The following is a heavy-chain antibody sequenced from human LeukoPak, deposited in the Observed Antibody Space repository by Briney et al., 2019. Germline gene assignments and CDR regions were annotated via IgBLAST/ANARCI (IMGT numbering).Heavy chain of an antibody. CDR1: GGSICSINR. V-gene: IGHV4-4*02. CDR2: LYHSGRT. J-gene: IGHJ4*02. Sequence: SGTPSLTCAVSGGSICSINRWSGVPQPPGRGLEWFGELYHSGRTNYNPSLRSAVSISVDKSKNPSSLKLSSVTAADTAVYYCAREAVAATADYWGQGTLVTVSS. D-gene: IGHD6-19*01. CDR3: AREAVAATADY.